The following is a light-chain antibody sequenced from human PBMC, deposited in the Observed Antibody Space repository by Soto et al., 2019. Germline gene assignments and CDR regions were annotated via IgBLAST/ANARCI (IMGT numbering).Light chain of an antibody. CDR1: QAISNY. V-gene: IGKV1-39*01. J-gene: IGKJ5*01. CDR3: QQGYSTIT. Sequence: IQLTQSPSSLSASVGDRVTITCRASQAISNYLAWYQQKPGKAPKLLIYTAYTLQSGVPSRFSGSGSGTDFTLTIRGLQPEDFATYYCQQGYSTITFGQGTRLEIK. CDR2: TAY.